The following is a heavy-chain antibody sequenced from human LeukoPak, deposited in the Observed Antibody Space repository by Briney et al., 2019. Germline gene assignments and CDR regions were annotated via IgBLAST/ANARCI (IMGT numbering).Heavy chain of an antibody. Sequence: GESLKISCKGSGYSFTSYWIGWVRQMPGKGLEWMGVMYPGDSDTRYSPSFQGQVTISADKSISTAYLQWSSLKASDTAMYYCARPGGSYQNAFDIWGQGTMVTVSS. CDR3: ARPGGSYQNAFDI. D-gene: IGHD1-26*01. J-gene: IGHJ3*02. CDR2: MYPGDSDT. CDR1: GYSFTSYW. V-gene: IGHV5-51*01.